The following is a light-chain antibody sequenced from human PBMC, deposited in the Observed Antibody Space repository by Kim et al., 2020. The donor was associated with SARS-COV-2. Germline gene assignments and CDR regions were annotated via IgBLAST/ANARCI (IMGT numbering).Light chain of an antibody. Sequence: GQSVNISCTGTSRDVGGYNYVSWYQQHPGKAPKRMIYEVSKRPSGVPDRFSGSKSGNTASLTVSGLQAEDEADYYCSSYAGSNNLVFGGGTQLTVL. CDR1: SRDVGGYNY. CDR2: EVS. V-gene: IGLV2-8*01. CDR3: SSYAGSNNLV. J-gene: IGLJ2*01.